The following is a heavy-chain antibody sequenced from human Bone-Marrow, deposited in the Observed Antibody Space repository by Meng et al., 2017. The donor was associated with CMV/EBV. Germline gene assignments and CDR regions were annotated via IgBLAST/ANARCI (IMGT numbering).Heavy chain of an antibody. V-gene: IGHV5-51*01. CDR2: IYPSDSDT. CDR1: GYSFASYC. Sequence: KISCEASGYSFASYCIGWVRQMPGKGLEWMGIIYPSDSDTIYNPSFQGQVTISADTSISTAYLQWNSLKASDTAMYYCARMIGYDILTGYRASDYWGQGTLVTVSS. J-gene: IGHJ4*02. D-gene: IGHD3-9*01. CDR3: ARMIGYDILTGYRASDY.